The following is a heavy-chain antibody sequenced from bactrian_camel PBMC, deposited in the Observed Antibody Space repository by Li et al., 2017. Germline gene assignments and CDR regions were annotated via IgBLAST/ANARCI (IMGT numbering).Heavy chain of an antibody. D-gene: IGHD3*01. Sequence: QVQLVESGGGSVQSGGSLRLSCKFSGDTYSSYYMAWFRQSPEKEREGVAGMDSDGRPVHLNAVKGRFTVSRDNAKSTLYLQMNSLKSGDTGLYYCATDLGGPGGFDWGQGTQVTVS. CDR1: GDTYSSYY. CDR3: ATDLGGPGGFD. V-gene: IGHV3S9*01. CDR2: MDSDGRP. J-gene: IGHJ4*01.